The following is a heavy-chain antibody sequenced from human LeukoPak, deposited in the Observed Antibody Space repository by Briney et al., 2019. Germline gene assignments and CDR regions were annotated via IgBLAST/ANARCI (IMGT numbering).Heavy chain of an antibody. CDR2: IYYSGST. D-gene: IGHD2/OR15-2a*01. CDR1: GGSISSYY. Sequence: SETLSLTCTVSGGSISSYYWSWIRQPPGKGLEWIGYIYYSGSTNYNPSLKSRVTISVDTSKNQFSLKLSSVTAADTAVYYCARDVALSGAFDIWGQGTMVTVSS. CDR3: ARDVALSGAFDI. V-gene: IGHV4-59*12. J-gene: IGHJ3*02.